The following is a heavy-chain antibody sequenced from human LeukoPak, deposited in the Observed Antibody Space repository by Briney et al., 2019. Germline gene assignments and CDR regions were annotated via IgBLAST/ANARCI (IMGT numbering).Heavy chain of an antibody. D-gene: IGHD3-3*01. CDR3: ASGPLWSGILEY. Sequence: GGSLRLSCAASGFTFSSYMMTWVRQAPGKGLEGVANIKPDGGEKFYVDSVRGRFTISRDNAKNSLYLQMNSLRAEDTAVYYCASGPLWSGILEYWGQGTLVIVSS. CDR2: IKPDGGEK. V-gene: IGHV3-7*01. J-gene: IGHJ4*02. CDR1: GFTFSSYM.